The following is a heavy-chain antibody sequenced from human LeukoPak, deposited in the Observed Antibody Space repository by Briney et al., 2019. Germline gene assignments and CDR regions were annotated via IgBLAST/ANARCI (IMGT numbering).Heavy chain of an antibody. V-gene: IGHV3-30*02. CDR1: GFSLSAYG. CDR3: AKSLGAKRYLDFMDV. CDR2: IHSDGSST. J-gene: IGHJ6*03. Sequence: PGGSLRLSCVASGFSLSAYGIHWVRQAPGEGLEWVSFIHSDGSSTFYGDSVKGRFTVSRDNSKNTLYLQMNHLRVDDTAVYYCAKSLGAKRYLDFMDVWGKGTTVTVSS. D-gene: IGHD1-26*01.